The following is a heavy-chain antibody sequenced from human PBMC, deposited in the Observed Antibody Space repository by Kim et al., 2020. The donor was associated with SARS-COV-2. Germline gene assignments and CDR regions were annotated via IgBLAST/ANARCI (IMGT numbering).Heavy chain of an antibody. Sequence: ASVKVSCKASGYTFTSYAMHWVRQAPGQRLEWMGWINAGNGNTKYSQKFQGRVTITRDTSASTAYMELSSLRSEDTAVYYCARDHNWNKGFDYWGQGTLVTVSS. CDR1: GYTFTSYA. CDR2: INAGNGNT. J-gene: IGHJ4*02. D-gene: IGHD1-1*01. CDR3: ARDHNWNKGFDY. V-gene: IGHV1-3*01.